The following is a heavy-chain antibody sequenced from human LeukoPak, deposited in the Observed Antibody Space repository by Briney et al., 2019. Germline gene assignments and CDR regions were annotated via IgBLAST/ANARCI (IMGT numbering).Heavy chain of an antibody. J-gene: IGHJ5*02. D-gene: IGHD2-15*01. CDR2: IYYSGST. CDR1: GGSISSGGYY. V-gene: IGHV4-31*03. CDR3: ARDPYCSGGSCYSFDP. Sequence: SQTLFLTCTVSGGSISSGGYYWSWIRQHPGKGLEWIGYIYYSGSTYYNPSLKSRVTISVDTSKNQFSLKLSSVTAADTAVYYCARDPYCSGGSCYSFDPWGQGTLVTVSS.